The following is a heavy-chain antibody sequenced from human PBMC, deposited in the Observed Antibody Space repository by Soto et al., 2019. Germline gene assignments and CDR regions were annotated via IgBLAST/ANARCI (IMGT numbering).Heavy chain of an antibody. CDR1: GGSISGYD. J-gene: IGHJ4*01. D-gene: IGHD3-10*01. Sequence: SETLSLTCTVSGGSISGYDCSWIRKPPGKGQEWIGYIYYRGSTYYNPSLNSRVTISVDTSKNQFSLKLSAVTAADTAVYFCALWSGSYYNAVFYFDYWGQGALVTVSS. CDR2: IYYRGST. CDR3: ALWSGSYYNAVFYFDY. V-gene: IGHV4-59*08.